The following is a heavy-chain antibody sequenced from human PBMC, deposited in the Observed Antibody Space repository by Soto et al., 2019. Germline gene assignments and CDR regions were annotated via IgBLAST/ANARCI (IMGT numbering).Heavy chain of an antibody. Sequence: PGGSLRLSCAASGFTFSSYAMHWVRQAPGKGLEWVAVISYDGSNKYYADSVKGRFTISRDNSKNTLYLQMNSLRAEDTSLYYCAREGSAAGIFSRNWFDPWGQGTLVTVSS. CDR2: ISYDGSNK. J-gene: IGHJ5*02. V-gene: IGHV3-30-3*01. CDR1: GFTFSSYA. D-gene: IGHD6-13*01. CDR3: AREGSAAGIFSRNWFDP.